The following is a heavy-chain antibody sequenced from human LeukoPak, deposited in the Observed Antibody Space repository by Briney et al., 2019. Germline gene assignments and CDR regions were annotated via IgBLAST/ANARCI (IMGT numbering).Heavy chain of an antibody. Sequence: GASVKVSCKASGYTFTGYYMHWVRQAPGQGLEWMGWINPTSGDTNYLQKFQGRVIMTRDTSISTAYVELSRVRSDDTAVYYCARGDGDGPARRAFDIWGQGTMVTVSS. V-gene: IGHV1-2*02. CDR2: INPTSGDT. CDR3: ARGDGDGPARRAFDI. J-gene: IGHJ3*02. CDR1: GYTFTGYY. D-gene: IGHD7-27*01.